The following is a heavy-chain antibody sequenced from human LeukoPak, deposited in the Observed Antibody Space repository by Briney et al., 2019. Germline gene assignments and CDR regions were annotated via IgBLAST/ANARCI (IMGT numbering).Heavy chain of an antibody. V-gene: IGHV1-18*01. Sequence: ASVKVSCNASGYTFTSYGISWVRQAPGQGLEWMGWISAYNGNTNYAQKLQGRVTMTTDTSTSTAYMELRSLRSDDTAVYYWAREPGYSYGSNYYYMDVWGKGTTVTVSS. J-gene: IGHJ6*03. CDR2: ISAYNGNT. D-gene: IGHD5-18*01. CDR1: GYTFTSYG. CDR3: AREPGYSYGSNYYYMDV.